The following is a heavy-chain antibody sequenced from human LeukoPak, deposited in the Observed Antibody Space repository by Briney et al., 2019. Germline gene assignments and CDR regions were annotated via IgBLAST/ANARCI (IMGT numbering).Heavy chain of an antibody. CDR2: FDPGGVET. D-gene: IGHD3-9*01. J-gene: IGHJ4*02. V-gene: IGHV1-24*01. Sequence: ASVKVSCKVSGHSLAGLSIHWVRQSPEKGLEWMGGFDPGGVETIYSQKFQDRVIMTEDKSTDTASMELSSLTSEDTAIYYCATETPSSGSFSVYYNSWGQGTLVTVSS. CDR3: ATETPSSGSFSVYYNS. CDR1: GHSLAGLS.